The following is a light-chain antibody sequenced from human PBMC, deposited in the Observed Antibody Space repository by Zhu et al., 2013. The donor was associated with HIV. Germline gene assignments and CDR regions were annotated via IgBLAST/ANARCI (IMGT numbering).Light chain of an antibody. CDR2: DAS. CDR3: QQRSNWPPVGWT. Sequence: EIVLTQSPATLSLSPGERATLSCRASQSVSSYLAWYQQKPGQAPRLLIYDASNRATGIPARFSGSGSGTDFTLTISSLEPEDFAVYYCQQRSNWPPVGWTFGQGTKVEIK. CDR1: QSVSSY. V-gene: IGKV3-11*01. J-gene: IGKJ1*01.